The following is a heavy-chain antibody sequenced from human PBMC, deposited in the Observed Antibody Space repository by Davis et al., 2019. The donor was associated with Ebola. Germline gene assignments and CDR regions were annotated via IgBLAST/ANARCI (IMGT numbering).Heavy chain of an antibody. CDR2: IYHSGST. Sequence: PSETLSLTCAVSGGSISSGGYSWSWIRQPPGKGLEWIGYIYHSGSTYYNPSLKSRVTISVDTSKNQFSLKLSSVTAADTAVYYCARDLRYYYDSSGDYYYGMDVWGQGTTVTVSS. D-gene: IGHD3-22*01. J-gene: IGHJ6*02. V-gene: IGHV4-30-2*01. CDR1: GGSISSGGYS. CDR3: ARDLRYYYDSSGDYYYGMDV.